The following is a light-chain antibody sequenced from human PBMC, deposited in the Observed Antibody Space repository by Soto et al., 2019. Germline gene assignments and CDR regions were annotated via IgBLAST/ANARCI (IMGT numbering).Light chain of an antibody. CDR1: QSVSSF. CDR3: LQHKGYPHT. J-gene: IGKJ2*01. Sequence: EIVLTQSPVTLSLSPGDRATLSCRPSQSVSSFLAWYQQKPGQPPRLLIYDVSNRAAGIPARFSGSGSGTDFTLTISSLEPEDFATYYCLQHKGYPHTFGQGTKLEIK. CDR2: DVS. V-gene: IGKV3-11*01.